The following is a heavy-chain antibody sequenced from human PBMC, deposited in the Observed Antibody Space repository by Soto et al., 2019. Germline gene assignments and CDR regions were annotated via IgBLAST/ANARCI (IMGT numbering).Heavy chain of an antibody. CDR2: ISGSGGST. CDR1: GFTFRGSA. V-gene: IGHV3-23*01. D-gene: IGHD4-4*01. CDR3: AKGGTCGVRDYSTCYYYYYMDV. Sequence: GGSLRLSCAASGFTFRGSAMSWVRQAPGKGLEWVSAISGSGGSTYYADSVKGRFTISRDNSKNTRYVQMNSLRAEDTAVYYCAKGGTCGVRDYSTCYYYYYMDVWGKGTTVTVSS. J-gene: IGHJ6*03.